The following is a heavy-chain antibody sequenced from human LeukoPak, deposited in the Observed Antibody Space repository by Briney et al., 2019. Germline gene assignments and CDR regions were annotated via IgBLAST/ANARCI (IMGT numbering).Heavy chain of an antibody. Sequence: SETLSLTCAVYGGSFSGYYWSWIRQPPGKGLEWIGEINHSGSTNYNPSLKSRVTISVDTSKNQFSLKLSSVTAADTAVYYCARVYSSSWYSVGFDYWGQGTLVTVSS. V-gene: IGHV4-34*01. CDR3: ARVYSSSWYSVGFDY. CDR1: GGSFSGYY. D-gene: IGHD6-13*01. CDR2: INHSGST. J-gene: IGHJ4*02.